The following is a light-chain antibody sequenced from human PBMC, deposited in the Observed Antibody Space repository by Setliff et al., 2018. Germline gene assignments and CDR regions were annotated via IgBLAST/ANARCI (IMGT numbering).Light chain of an antibody. CDR3: CSYTGTGTPYV. CDR1: GSDVGAYKF. Sequence: QSALAQPASVSGSPGQSIAVSCTGSGSDVGAYKFVSWYQQRPGKAPRLMIYDVSNRPSGVSDRFSGSKSGNTASLTISGLQAEDEADYYCCSYTGTGTPYVFGTGTKGTVL. V-gene: IGLV2-14*01. J-gene: IGLJ1*01. CDR2: DVS.